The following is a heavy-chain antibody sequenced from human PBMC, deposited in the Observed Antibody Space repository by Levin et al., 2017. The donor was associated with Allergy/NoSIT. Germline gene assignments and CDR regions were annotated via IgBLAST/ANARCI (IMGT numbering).Heavy chain of an antibody. CDR2: MNPNSGNT. CDR1: GYTFTSYD. Sequence: GESLKISCKASGYTFTSYDINWVRQATGQGLEWMGWMNPNSGNTGYAQKFQGRVTMTRNTSISTAYMELSSLRSEDTAVYYCARSLSKYQWLVPGAYIDYFDYWGQGTLVTVSS. J-gene: IGHJ4*02. D-gene: IGHD6-19*01. V-gene: IGHV1-8*01. CDR3: ARSLSKYQWLVPGAYIDYFDY.